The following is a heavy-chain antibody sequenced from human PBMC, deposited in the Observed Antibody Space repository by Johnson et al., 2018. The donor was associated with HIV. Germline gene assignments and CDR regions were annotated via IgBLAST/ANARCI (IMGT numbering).Heavy chain of an antibody. J-gene: IGHJ3*02. D-gene: IGHD6-13*01. CDR2: IRYDGSNK. CDR1: GFTFSSYG. V-gene: IGHV3-30*02. CDR3: AKGSQLAHAFDI. Sequence: QVQLVESGGGVVQPGGSLRLSCAASGFTFSSYGMHWVRQAPGTGLEWVAFIRYDGSNKYYADSVKGRFTISSDNSKNTLYLQMNSLRAEDTAVYYCAKGSQLAHAFDIWGQGTMVTVSS.